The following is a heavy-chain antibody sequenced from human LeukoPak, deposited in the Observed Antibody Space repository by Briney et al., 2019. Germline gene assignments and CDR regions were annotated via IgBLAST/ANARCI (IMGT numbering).Heavy chain of an antibody. J-gene: IGHJ4*02. CDR2: IYYSGST. CDR3: AREVPEVPAAIAVGYFDY. CDR1: GGSISSSSYY. D-gene: IGHD2-2*02. Sequence: SETLSLTCTVSGGSISSSSYYWGWIRQHPGKGLEWIGYIYYSGSTYYNPSLKSRVTISVVTSKNQFSLKLSSVTAADTAVYYCAREVPEVPAAIAVGYFDYWGQGTLVTVSS. V-gene: IGHV4-31*03.